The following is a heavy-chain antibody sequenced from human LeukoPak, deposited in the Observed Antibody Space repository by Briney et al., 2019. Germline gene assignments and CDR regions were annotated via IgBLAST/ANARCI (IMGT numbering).Heavy chain of an antibody. CDR2: IWYDGSNK. CDR1: GFTFSNYG. Sequence: GKSLRLSCEASGFTFSNYGMHWVRQAPGKGLEWEAVIWYDGSNKYYADSVQGRFTISRDNSKNTLYLQMNSLRAEDTAVYYCARAPWGLYSGSPDYWGQGTLVTVSS. J-gene: IGHJ4*02. D-gene: IGHD6-6*01. CDR3: ARAPWGLYSGSPDY. V-gene: IGHV3-33*01.